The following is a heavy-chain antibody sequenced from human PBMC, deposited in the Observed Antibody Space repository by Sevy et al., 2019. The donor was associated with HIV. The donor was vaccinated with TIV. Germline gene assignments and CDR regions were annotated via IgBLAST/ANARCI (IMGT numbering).Heavy chain of an antibody. CDR3: AREGCTKPHDY. CDR1: GFTFSKYS. Sequence: GGSLRLSCAASGFTFSKYSMSWVRQPPGKGLEWVSTFSFGCGEINYADSVKGRFTISRGNSKSSVYLQMNNLRPEDTAVDDCAREGCTKPHDYWGQGTLVTVSS. D-gene: IGHD2-8*01. J-gene: IGHJ4*02. V-gene: IGHV3-23*01. CDR2: FSFGCGEI.